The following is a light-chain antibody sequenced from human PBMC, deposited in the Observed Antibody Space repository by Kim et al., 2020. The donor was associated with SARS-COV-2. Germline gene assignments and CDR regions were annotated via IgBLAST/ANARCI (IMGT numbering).Light chain of an antibody. V-gene: IGKV1-12*01. J-gene: IGKJ4*01. CDR3: QQANSFPLT. Sequence: ASVGDRVTITCRASQVISSWLAWYQQKPGKAPNLLIHAASSLQSGVPSRFSGSGSGTDFTLTISSLQPEDFATYFCQQANSFPLTFGGGTKVEIK. CDR2: AAS. CDR1: QVISSW.